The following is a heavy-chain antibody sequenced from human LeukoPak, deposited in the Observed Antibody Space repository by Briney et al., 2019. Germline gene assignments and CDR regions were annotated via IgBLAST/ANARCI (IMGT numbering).Heavy chain of an antibody. CDR1: GYTFTGYY. V-gene: IGHV1-2*02. D-gene: IGHD5-12*01. CDR2: VNPYSGDI. CDR3: ARALVPHSGHDDF. Sequence: ASVKVSCKTSGYTFTGYYVHWVRQAPGQGLEWMGWVNPYSGDINYAQRFQGRVSMTRDTSISTAYLELSRLISDDTAVYYCARALVPHSGHDDFWGQGTLVTVSS. J-gene: IGHJ4*02.